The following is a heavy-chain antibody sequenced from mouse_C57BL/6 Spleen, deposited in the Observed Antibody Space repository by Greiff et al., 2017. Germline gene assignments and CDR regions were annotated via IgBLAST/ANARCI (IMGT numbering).Heavy chain of an antibody. CDR1: GFTFSSYA. CDR3: TRGNWEFAY. Sequence: EVQGVESGEGLVKPGGSLKLSCAASGFTFSSYAMSWVRQTPEQRLEWVAYISSGGDYIYYADPVKGRFTISRDNARNTLYLQMSSLKSEDTAMYYCTRGNWEFAYWGQGTLVTVSA. V-gene: IGHV5-9-1*02. D-gene: IGHD4-1*01. CDR2: ISSGGDYI. J-gene: IGHJ3*01.